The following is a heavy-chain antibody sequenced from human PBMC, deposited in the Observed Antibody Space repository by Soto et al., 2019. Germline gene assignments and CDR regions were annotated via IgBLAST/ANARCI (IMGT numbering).Heavy chain of an antibody. J-gene: IGHJ4*02. CDR3: ARGYCSSTSCHFDY. CDR1: GHTFTGHH. CDR2: INPNSGGT. Sequence: GASVKVSCKTSGHTFTGHHMHWVRQAPGQGLEWMGWINPNSGGTNYAQKFQGWVTMTRDTSISTAYMELSRLRSDDTAVYYCARGYCSSTSCHFDYWGQGTLVTVSS. V-gene: IGHV1-2*04. D-gene: IGHD2-2*01.